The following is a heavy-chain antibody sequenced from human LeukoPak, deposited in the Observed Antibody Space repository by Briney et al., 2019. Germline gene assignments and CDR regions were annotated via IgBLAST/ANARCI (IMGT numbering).Heavy chain of an antibody. CDR2: IWNDGRNK. CDR1: GFTFSSYG. CDR3: ARDQHDRYFDY. J-gene: IGHJ4*02. Sequence: AGGSLRLSCAASGFTFSSYGMHWVRQAPGKRLEWVAVIWNDGRNKYYADSVKGRFTISRDNSKNTLYLQMNSLRAEDTAVYYCARDQHDRYFDYWGQGTLVTVSS. V-gene: IGHV3-33*01.